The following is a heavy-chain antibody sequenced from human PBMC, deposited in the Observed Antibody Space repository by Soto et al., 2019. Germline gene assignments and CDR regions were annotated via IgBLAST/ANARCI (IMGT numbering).Heavy chain of an antibody. Sequence: GGSLRLSCAASGFTFSSYSMNWVRQAPGKGLEWVSYISSSSSTIYYAASVKGRFTSSRDNAKNSLYLQMNSLRAEDTAVYYCARTAYCSGGSCYSSYYYYMDVWGKGTTVTVSS. CDR1: GFTFSSYS. CDR3: ARTAYCSGGSCYSSYYYYMDV. CDR2: ISSSSSTI. J-gene: IGHJ6*03. V-gene: IGHV3-48*01. D-gene: IGHD2-15*01.